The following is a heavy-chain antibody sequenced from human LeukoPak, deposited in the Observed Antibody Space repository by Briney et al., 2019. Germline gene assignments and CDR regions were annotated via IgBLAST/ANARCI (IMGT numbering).Heavy chain of an antibody. J-gene: IGHJ4*02. CDR1: GYTFTSYA. V-gene: IGHV1-3*01. Sequence: ASVKVSCKASGYTFTSYAMHWVRQAPGQRLEWMGWINAGNGNTKYSQKFQGRVTITRDTSASTAYMELSSLRSEDTAVYYCARSSYYYGSGSHTRFGYWGQGTLVTVSS. CDR2: INAGNGNT. CDR3: ARSSYYYGSGSHTRFGY. D-gene: IGHD3-10*01.